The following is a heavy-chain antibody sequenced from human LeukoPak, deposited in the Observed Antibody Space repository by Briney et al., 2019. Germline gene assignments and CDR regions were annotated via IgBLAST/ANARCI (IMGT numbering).Heavy chain of an antibody. D-gene: IGHD3-9*01. CDR3: ARDKLVTIFDY. J-gene: IGHJ4*02. CDR1: GFTFSSYA. Sequence: GGSLRLSRAASGFTFSSYAMHWVRQAPGKGLEWVAVISYDGSNKYYADSVKGRFTISRDNSKNTLYLQMNSLRAEDTAVYYCARDKLVTIFDYWGQGTLVTVSS. V-gene: IGHV3-30-3*01. CDR2: ISYDGSNK.